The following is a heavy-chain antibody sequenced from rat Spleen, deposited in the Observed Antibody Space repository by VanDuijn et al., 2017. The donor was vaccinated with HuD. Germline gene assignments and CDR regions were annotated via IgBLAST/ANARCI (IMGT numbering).Heavy chain of an antibody. J-gene: IGHJ2*01. D-gene: IGHD1-3*01. Sequence: EVQLVESGGGLVQPGRSLKLSCAASGFTFSNYGMAWVRQAPTKGLEWVATISYDGSSTYYRDSVKGRFTISRDNAKSTLYLQMDSLRSEDTATYYCARMGQLCFDYWGQGVMVTVSS. V-gene: IGHV5-29*01. CDR1: GFTFSNYG. CDR2: ISYDGSST. CDR3: ARMGQLCFDY.